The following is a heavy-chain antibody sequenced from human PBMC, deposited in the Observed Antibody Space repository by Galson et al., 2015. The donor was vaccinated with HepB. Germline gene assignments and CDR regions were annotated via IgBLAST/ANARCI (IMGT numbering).Heavy chain of an antibody. CDR3: ATSIQQGGWYYFDY. CDR2: IAPSDSDT. D-gene: IGHD6-19*01. J-gene: IGHJ4*02. V-gene: IGHV5-10-1*01. Sequence: QSGAEVKKPGESLRISCKGSGSSFISYWISWVRQMPGKGLEWMGRIAPSDSDTNYSPSFQGHVTISADKSISTAYLQWSSLKAADTAMYYCATSIQQGGWYYFDYWGQGTLVTVSS. CDR1: GSSFISYW.